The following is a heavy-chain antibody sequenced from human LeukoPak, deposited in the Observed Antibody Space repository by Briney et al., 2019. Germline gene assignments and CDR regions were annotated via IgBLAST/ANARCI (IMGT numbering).Heavy chain of an antibody. D-gene: IGHD1-26*01. CDR2: TYYRSKWYN. V-gene: IGHV6-1*01. CDR1: GDSASSNIAA. J-gene: IGHJ6*02. CDR3: ARTKYSGSYYYYGMDI. Sequence: SQTLSLTCAISGDSASSNIAAWNWIRQSPSRGLEWLGRTYYRSKWYNDYAVSVKSRITINPDTSKNQFSLQLNSVTPEDTAVYYCARTKYSGSYYYYGMDIWGQGTTVTVSS.